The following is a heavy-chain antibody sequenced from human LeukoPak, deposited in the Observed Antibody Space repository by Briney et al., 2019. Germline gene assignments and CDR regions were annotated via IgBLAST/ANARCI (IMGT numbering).Heavy chain of an antibody. D-gene: IGHD6-13*01. CDR1: GFTFSSYS. J-gene: IGHJ4*02. Sequence: GGSLRLSCAAPGFTFSSYSMNGVRQAPGKGLEWVSYISSSSSTIYYADSVKGRFTISRDNAKNSLYLQMNSLRDEDTAVYYCARGEGYSSSWYVGDLFDYWGQGTLVTVSS. CDR3: ARGEGYSSSWYVGDLFDY. V-gene: IGHV3-48*02. CDR2: ISSSSSTI.